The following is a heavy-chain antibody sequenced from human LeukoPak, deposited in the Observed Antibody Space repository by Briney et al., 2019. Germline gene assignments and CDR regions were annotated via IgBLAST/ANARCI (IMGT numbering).Heavy chain of an antibody. J-gene: IGHJ6*02. Sequence: PGGSLRLSCAASGFTFSSYSMNWVRQAPGKGLEWVSSISSSSSYIYYADSVKDRFTISRDNAKNSLYLQMNSLRAEDTAVYYCARVGTAASYGMDVWGQGTTVTVSS. CDR2: ISSSSSYI. D-gene: IGHD6-13*01. V-gene: IGHV3-21*01. CDR1: GFTFSSYS. CDR3: ARVGTAASYGMDV.